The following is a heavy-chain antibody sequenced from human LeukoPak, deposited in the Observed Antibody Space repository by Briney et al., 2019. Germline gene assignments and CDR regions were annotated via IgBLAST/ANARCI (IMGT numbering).Heavy chain of an antibody. D-gene: IGHD3-16*02. CDR3: ASSLRLGELSFSLFDY. J-gene: IGHJ4*02. CDR1: GYTFSSYG. Sequence: APVKVSCKASGYTFSSYGISWVRQAPGQGLEWMGWISAYNGNTNYAQKLQGRVTMTTDTSTSTAYMELRSLRSDDTAVYYCASSLRLGELSFSLFDYWGQGTLVTVSS. CDR2: ISAYNGNT. V-gene: IGHV1-18*01.